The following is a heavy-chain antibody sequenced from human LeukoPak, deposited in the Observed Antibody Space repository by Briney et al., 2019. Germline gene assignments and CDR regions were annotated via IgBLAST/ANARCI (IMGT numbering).Heavy chain of an antibody. J-gene: IGHJ4*02. CDR1: GYTLTCYY. CDR2: INPNSGGT. D-gene: IGHD5-18*01. Sequence: ASVKVSCKVSGYTLTCYYVHWVRQAPGQGLEWMGWINPNSGGTNYAQKFQGRVTMTRDTSISPAYMELSRLRSDDTAVYYCARSRFTNPLQVWIGDYIDYCREGTLVTVSS. CDR3: ARSRFTNPLQVWIGDYIDY. V-gene: IGHV1-2*02.